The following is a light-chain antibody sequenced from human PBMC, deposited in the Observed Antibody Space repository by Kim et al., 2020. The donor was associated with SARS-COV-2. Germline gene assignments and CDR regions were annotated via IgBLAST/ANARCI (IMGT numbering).Light chain of an antibody. CDR1: QSVSSSY. J-gene: IGKJ1*01. CDR3: QQYGSSSWT. Sequence: SPGERATLSCRASQSVSSSYLAWYQQKPGQAPRLLIYGASSRATGIPDRFSGSGSGTDFTLTISRVEPEDFAVYYCQQYGSSSWTFGQRTKVDIK. V-gene: IGKV3-20*01. CDR2: GAS.